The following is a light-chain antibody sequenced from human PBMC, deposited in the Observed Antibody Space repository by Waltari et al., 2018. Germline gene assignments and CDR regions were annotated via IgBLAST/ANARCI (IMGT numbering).Light chain of an antibody. CDR1: QSISRN. J-gene: IGKJ2*01. CDR3: QQYNNWRT. CDR2: GAS. Sequence: LMTQSPATLSVSPGERATLSCRASQSISRNLAWYQRKPGQAPRLLIYGASTRAPGVPARFSGSGSGTQFTLSISSLQSEDFAVYYCQQYNNWRTFGQGTKLEIK. V-gene: IGKV3-15*01.